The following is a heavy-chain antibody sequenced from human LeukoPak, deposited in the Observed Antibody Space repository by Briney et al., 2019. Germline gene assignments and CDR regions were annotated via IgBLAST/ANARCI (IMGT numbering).Heavy chain of an antibody. CDR1: GDSISTYF. CDR3: ASHGPGKGYGSDKYEYAFDI. J-gene: IGHJ3*02. Sequence: PSETLSLTCSFSGDSISTYFWSWIRQPPGKGLEWIGDIHDSGSANYNPSLQSRVTMSLDASKKQFSLRLSSVTAADTAVYYCASHGPGKGYGSDKYEYAFDIWGQGTMVTVSS. D-gene: IGHD3-10*01. CDR2: IHDSGSA. V-gene: IGHV4-59*08.